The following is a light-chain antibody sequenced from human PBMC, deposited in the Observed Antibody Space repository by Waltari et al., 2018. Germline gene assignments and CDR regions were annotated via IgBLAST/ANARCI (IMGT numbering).Light chain of an antibody. Sequence: SYELTQPPSVSVSPGQTATIPCSGDVLTHQHAYWYKQNPGQAPVLALKKTPERTQQKPGQAPVLVMKKDTERPSGIPERFSGSSSGATVALTISGVQAEDEADYYCQSADSRGSYHWVFGGGTKLTVL. CDR3: QSADSRGSYHWV. V-gene: IGLV3-25*03. J-gene: IGLJ3*02. CDR2: KDT. CDR1: VLTHQH.